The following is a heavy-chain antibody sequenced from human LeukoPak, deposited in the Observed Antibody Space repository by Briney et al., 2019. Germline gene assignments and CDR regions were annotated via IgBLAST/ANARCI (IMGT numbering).Heavy chain of an antibody. CDR2: INHDGGA. D-gene: IGHD2-15*01. V-gene: IGHV4-34*01. CDR1: GVSIGDYF. CDR3: ARIRCGQTGSFCYNH. J-gene: IGHJ5*02. Sequence: SESLSLTCAVQGVSIGDYFWSWIRQSPGKGLEWMAEINHDGGAKSNPSLKDRVSISVDTSQNGFSLSLRSVTAADTAVYYCARIRCGQTGSFCYNHWGRGTLVAVSS.